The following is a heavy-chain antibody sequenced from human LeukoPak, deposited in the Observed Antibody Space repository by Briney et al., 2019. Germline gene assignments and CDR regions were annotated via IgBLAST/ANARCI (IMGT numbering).Heavy chain of an antibody. J-gene: IGHJ5*02. CDR3: ARSPGGFGWFDP. CDR2: ISSSSSYI. CDR1: GFTFSSYS. D-gene: IGHD3-16*01. V-gene: IGHV3-21*01. Sequence: GGSLRLSCAVSGFTFSSYSMNWVRQAPGKGLEWVSSISSSSSYIYYADSVKGRFTISRDNAKNSLYLQMNSLRAEDTAVYYCARSPGGFGWFDPWGQGTLVTVSS.